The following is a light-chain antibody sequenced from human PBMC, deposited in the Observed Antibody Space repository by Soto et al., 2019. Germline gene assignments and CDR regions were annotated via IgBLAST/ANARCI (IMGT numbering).Light chain of an antibody. CDR3: QLYSGSPWT. V-gene: IGKV3-20*01. J-gene: IGKJ1*01. Sequence: EIVLTQSPGTLSLSPGERATLSCRASQTINNKYLAWYQQEPGQAPRLVIHGVSIRATGIPDRLSGSGSGTDFTLTISRLEPEDFALYYCQLYSGSPWTFGQGTKVEIK. CDR1: QTINNKY. CDR2: GVS.